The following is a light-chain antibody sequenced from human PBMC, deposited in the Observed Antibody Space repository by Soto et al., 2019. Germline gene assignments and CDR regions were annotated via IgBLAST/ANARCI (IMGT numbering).Light chain of an antibody. Sequence: IQMTQSPSTLSASVGDRVTITCRATQIISHWLAWYQQKPGKDPKLLISKASTLASGVPSRFSGGISGTDFTLTITGLQPDDFATYYCQKYSVYPRTVGQGTKLEI. J-gene: IGKJ2*01. CDR3: QKYSVYPRT. CDR2: KAS. CDR1: QIISHW. V-gene: IGKV1-5*03.